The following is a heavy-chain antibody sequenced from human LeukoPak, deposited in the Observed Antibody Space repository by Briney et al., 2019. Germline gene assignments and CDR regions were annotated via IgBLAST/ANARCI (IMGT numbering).Heavy chain of an antibody. CDR2: IWYDGSNK. J-gene: IGHJ4*02. Sequence: PGGSLRLSCAASGFTFSSYGMHWVRQAPGKGLEWVAVIWYDGSNKYYADSVKGRFTISRDNAKNTLNLEMNGLRAEDTALYYCARSGAPTPDYWGQGTLVIVSS. CDR3: ARSGAPTPDY. V-gene: IGHV3-33*01. D-gene: IGHD2-15*01. CDR1: GFTFSSYG.